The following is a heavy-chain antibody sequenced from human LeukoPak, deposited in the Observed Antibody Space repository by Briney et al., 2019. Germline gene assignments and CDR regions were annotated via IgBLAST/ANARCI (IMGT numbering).Heavy chain of an antibody. CDR2: IHTSGST. Sequence: PSETLSLTCSVSGGSFTSYYWSWLRQPAGKGLEWIGRIHTSGSTDYNPSLKTRATMSVDTSKNQFSLTLTSVTAADTAVYYCARELYGSGLGPLWYWGQGTLVTVSS. CDR1: GGSFTSYY. J-gene: IGHJ4*02. V-gene: IGHV4-4*07. D-gene: IGHD6-19*01. CDR3: ARELYGSGLGPLWY.